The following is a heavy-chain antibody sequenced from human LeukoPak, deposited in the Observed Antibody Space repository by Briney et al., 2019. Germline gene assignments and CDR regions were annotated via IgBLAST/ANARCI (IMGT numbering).Heavy chain of an antibody. V-gene: IGHV4-59*01. J-gene: IGHJ4*02. Sequence: PSETLSLTCTVSAGSISSYYWSRIRQPPGKGLEWIGYIYYSGSTNYNPSLKSRVTISVDTSKNQFSLKLSSVTAADTAVYYCARVPGRSSSWTLDYGGQGTLVTVSS. CDR1: AGSISSYY. CDR2: IYYSGST. D-gene: IGHD6-13*01. CDR3: ARVPGRSSSWTLDY.